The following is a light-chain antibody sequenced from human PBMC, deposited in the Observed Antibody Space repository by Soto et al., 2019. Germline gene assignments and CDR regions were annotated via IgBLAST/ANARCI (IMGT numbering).Light chain of an antibody. CDR1: SRDIGTYNL. CDR3: CFYGFSTTL. CDR2: EVT. Sequence: QSALTQPASVSGSPGQSITISCTGTSRDIGTYNLVSWYQHYAGKAPKLIIYEVTKRPSGVSSRFSGSKSGNTASLTLSGLQAWDEARYYCCFYGFSTTLFGGGTKLTVL. J-gene: IGLJ2*01. V-gene: IGLV2-23*02.